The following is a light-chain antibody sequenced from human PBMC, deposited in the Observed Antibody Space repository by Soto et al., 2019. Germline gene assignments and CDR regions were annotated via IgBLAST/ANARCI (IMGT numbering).Light chain of an antibody. J-gene: IGKJ4*01. CDR2: DAS. V-gene: IGKV1-33*01. Sequence: DIQMTQSPSSLSASVGDRVTITCQASQDIGDHLNWYQQKPGKATNLLIYDASNSETGVPSRFSGGGSGTHFSLTISSLQPEDTATYYCQQFENLPLTFGGGTKVEI. CDR3: QQFENLPLT. CDR1: QDIGDH.